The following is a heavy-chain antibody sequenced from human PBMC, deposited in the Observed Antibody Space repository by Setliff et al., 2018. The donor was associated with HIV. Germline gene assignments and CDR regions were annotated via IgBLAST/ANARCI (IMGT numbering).Heavy chain of an antibody. J-gene: IGHJ2*01. Sequence: ASVKVSCKISGYTLTEVSMHWVRQAPGKGLEWMGYFDPQDGKTIYAQKFQGRVTMTEDTSTYTAYMELSGLRSEDTAMYYCARERGDSEQLVLEGVLGGDSYFDLWGRGTLVTVSS. V-gene: IGHV1-24*01. CDR2: FDPQDGKT. D-gene: IGHD6-6*01. CDR1: GYTLTEVS. CDR3: ARERGDSEQLVLEGVLGGDSYFDL.